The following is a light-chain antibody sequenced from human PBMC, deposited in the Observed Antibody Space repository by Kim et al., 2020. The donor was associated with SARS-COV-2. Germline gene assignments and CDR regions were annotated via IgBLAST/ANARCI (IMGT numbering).Light chain of an antibody. CDR1: QSVSSN. CDR3: RQYNNWPWT. J-gene: IGKJ1*01. Sequence: EIVMTQSPATLSVSPGERATLSCRASQSVSSNLAWYQQKPGQAPRLLSYGASTRATGIPARFSGSGSGTEFTLTISSLQSEDFAVYYCRQYNNWPWTFGQGTKVDIK. V-gene: IGKV3-15*01. CDR2: GAS.